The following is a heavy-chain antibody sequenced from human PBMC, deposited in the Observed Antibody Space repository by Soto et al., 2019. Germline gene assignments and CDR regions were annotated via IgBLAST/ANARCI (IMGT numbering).Heavy chain of an antibody. Sequence: QVQLVQSGAEEKKPGASVKVSCKASGYTFTSYAMHWVRQAPGQRLEWMGWINADNGNTKYSQKFQGRVTITRDTSASTGYMELSSLRSEDTAVYYCARDPSYYGMDVWGQGTTVTVSS. J-gene: IGHJ6*02. CDR1: GYTFTSYA. V-gene: IGHV1-3*05. CDR2: INADNGNT. CDR3: ARDPSYYGMDV.